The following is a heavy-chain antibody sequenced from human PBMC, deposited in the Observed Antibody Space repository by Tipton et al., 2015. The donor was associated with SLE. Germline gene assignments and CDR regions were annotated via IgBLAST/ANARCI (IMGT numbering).Heavy chain of an antibody. J-gene: IGHJ3*02. D-gene: IGHD6-19*01. CDR1: GFSISTYY. CDR2: ISTSGNT. V-gene: IGHV4-4*07. CDR3: ARRGWVDAFDI. Sequence: TLSLTCTVSGFSISTYYWSWIRQPAGKGLEWIGHISTSGNTNSYPSLKSRVTMSVDTSKNQFSLKLSSVTAADTAVYYCARRGWVDAFDIWGQGTMVIVSS.